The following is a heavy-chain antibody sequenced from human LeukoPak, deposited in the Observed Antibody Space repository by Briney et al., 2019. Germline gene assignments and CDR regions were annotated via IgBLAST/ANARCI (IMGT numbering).Heavy chain of an antibody. J-gene: IGHJ4*02. CDR2: IYYSGST. CDR1: GGSISSSSYY. Sequence: SETLSLTCTVSGGSISSSSYYWGWIRQPPGKGLEWIGSIYYSGSTYYNPSLKSRVTISVDTSKNQFSLMLSSVTAADTAVYYCTRELLTELDYWGQGTLVTVSS. V-gene: IGHV4-39*07. CDR3: TRELLTELDY. D-gene: IGHD7-27*01.